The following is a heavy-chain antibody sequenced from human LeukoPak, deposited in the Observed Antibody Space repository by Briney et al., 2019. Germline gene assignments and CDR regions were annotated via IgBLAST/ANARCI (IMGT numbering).Heavy chain of an antibody. Sequence: SETLSLTYTVSGGSISSYYWSWIRQPPGKGLEWIGYISYSGSTNYNPSLRSRVTISVDTSKNQFSLKLSSVAAADTAVYYCARDYDILTGGGWFDPWGQGTLVTVSS. CDR3: ARDYDILTGGGWFDP. J-gene: IGHJ5*02. CDR1: GGSISSYY. CDR2: ISYSGST. V-gene: IGHV4-59*01. D-gene: IGHD3-9*01.